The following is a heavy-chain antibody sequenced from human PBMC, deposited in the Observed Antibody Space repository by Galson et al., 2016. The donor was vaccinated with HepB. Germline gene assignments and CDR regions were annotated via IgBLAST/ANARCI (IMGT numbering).Heavy chain of an antibody. D-gene: IGHD3-22*01. J-gene: IGHJ5*02. CDR1: GFPFSAYG. V-gene: IGHV3-30*03. CDR3: VVSVYYR. CDR2: ISYDASSL. Sequence: SLRLSCAASGFPFSAYGMSWVRQAPGKGLEWVSDISYDASSLHYADSVKGRFTVSRDNSGHTLYLQMNSLIPEDTAAYYCVVSVYYRWGRGTLVTVSS.